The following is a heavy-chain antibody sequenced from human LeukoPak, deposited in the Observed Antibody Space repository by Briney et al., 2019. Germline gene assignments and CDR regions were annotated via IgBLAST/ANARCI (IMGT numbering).Heavy chain of an antibody. CDR1: GGSISSSSYY. Sequence: SETLSLTCTVSGGSISSSSYYWGWIRQPPGKGLEWIGSIYYSGSTYNNPSLKSRVTISVDTSKNQFSLKLSSVTAADTAVYYCATRVFGVWGEYYFDYWGQGTLVTVSS. CDR2: IYYSGST. J-gene: IGHJ4*02. D-gene: IGHD3-3*01. V-gene: IGHV4-39*07. CDR3: ATRVFGVWGEYYFDY.